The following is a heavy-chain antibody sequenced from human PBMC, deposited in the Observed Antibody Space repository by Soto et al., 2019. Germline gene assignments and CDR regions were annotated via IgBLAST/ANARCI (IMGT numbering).Heavy chain of an antibody. D-gene: IGHD4-17*01. J-gene: IGHJ4*02. CDR2: IYHSGST. CDR3: ARGGYGNYERLSFHY. CDR1: GGSISSGGYS. V-gene: IGHV4-30-2*01. Sequence: QLQLQESGSGLVKPSQTLSLTCAVSGGSISSGGYSWSWIRQPPGKGLEWIGYIYHSGSTYYNPSLKTRATISVDRSKNQFSLKLSSVTAAHTAVYYCARGGYGNYERLSFHYWGQGTLDTVSS.